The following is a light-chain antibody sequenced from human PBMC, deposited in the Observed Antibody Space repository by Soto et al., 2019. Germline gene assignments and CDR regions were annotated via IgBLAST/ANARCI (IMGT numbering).Light chain of an antibody. J-gene: IGKJ2*01. CDR2: GAS. CDR1: QSVRNSY. CDR3: PQYGSSPYT. V-gene: IGKV3-20*01. Sequence: EIVLTQSPGTLSLSPGERATLSCRASQSVRNSYLAWYQQKPGQAPRLLIYGASGRATGIPDRFSGSGSGTGFTLTISRLEPEDFAVYYCPQYGSSPYTFGQGTKLEI.